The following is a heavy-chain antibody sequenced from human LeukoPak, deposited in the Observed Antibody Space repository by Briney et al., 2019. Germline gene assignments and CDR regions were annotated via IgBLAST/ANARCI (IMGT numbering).Heavy chain of an antibody. Sequence: GGSLRLSCAASGFTFSSYRMHWVRQAPGKGLEWVANIKLDGSEKNYVDSVKGRFTISRDNTKNSLYLQMNSLRVEDTAVFYCARDQYDTWSRRGNFDSWGQGTLVIVSS. CDR1: GFTFSSYR. D-gene: IGHD3-3*01. CDR3: ARDQYDTWSRRGNFDS. CDR2: IKLDGSEK. J-gene: IGHJ4*02. V-gene: IGHV3-7*03.